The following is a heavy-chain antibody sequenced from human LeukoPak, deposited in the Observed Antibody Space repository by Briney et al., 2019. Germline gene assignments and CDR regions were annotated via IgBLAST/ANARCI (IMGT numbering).Heavy chain of an antibody. V-gene: IGHV3-30*03. J-gene: IGHJ4*02. CDR2: ISSDGSIK. CDR3: TYDSRGYSFDY. Sequence: GGSLRLSCAASGFTFSSYSMNWIRQAPGEGLEWLAVISSDGSIKYYGDSVRGRFTISRDNSKNTLYLQINTLRTEDTAVYYCTYDSRGYSFDYWGQGTLVIVSS. D-gene: IGHD3-22*01. CDR1: GFTFSSYS.